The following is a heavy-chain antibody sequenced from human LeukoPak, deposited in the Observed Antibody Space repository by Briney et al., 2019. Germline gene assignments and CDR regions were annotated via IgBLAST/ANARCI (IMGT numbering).Heavy chain of an antibody. CDR3: AREGIVVVPAAMLDAFDI. Sequence: PSETLSLTCAVYGGSFSGYYWSWIRQPPGKGLEWIGEITHSGSTNYNPSLKSRVTISIDTSKNQFSLKLSSVTAADTAVYYCAREGIVVVPAAMLDAFDIWGQGTMVTVSS. V-gene: IGHV4-34*01. CDR2: ITHSGST. J-gene: IGHJ3*02. D-gene: IGHD2-2*01. CDR1: GGSFSGYY.